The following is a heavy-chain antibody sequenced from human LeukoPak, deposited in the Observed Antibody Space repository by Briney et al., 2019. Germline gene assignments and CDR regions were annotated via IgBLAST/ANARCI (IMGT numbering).Heavy chain of an antibody. CDR3: ANSTSYIDP. V-gene: IGHV4-59*01. CDR2: IYYSGST. Sequence: KPSETLSLTCTVSGGSISSYYWSWIRQPPGKGLEWIGYIYYSGSTNYNPSLKSRVTISVDTSKNQFSLKLSSVTAADTAMYYCANSTSYIDPWGQGTLVTVSS. D-gene: IGHD1-14*01. CDR1: GGSISSYY. J-gene: IGHJ5*02.